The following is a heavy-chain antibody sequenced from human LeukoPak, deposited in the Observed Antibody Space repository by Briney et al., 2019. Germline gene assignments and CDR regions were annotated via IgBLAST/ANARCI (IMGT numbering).Heavy chain of an antibody. J-gene: IGHJ4*01. Sequence: GGSLRLSCAASGFTFTNAWMNWVRQAPGKGLEWVGRIKSKTDGRTTDYAAPVKGRFTISRDDSKNTLYLQMNSLKTEDTAVYFCTTFYVQWGDYWGQGTLVTVSS. CDR1: GFTFTNAW. CDR3: TTFYVQWGDY. V-gene: IGHV3-15*01. CDR2: IKSKTDGRTT. D-gene: IGHD1-26*01.